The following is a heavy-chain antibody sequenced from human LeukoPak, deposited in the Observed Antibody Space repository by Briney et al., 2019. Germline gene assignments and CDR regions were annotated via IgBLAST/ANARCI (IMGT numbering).Heavy chain of an antibody. J-gene: IGHJ4*02. Sequence: SETLSLTCTVSGDSINSDYWNWIRQPPGKGLEWIGYVYYSGSTNYNPSLKSRVTISVDTSKNRFSLKLDSVTAADTAVYYCAKGVVVPIAAAGPIDYWGQGTLVTVSS. CDR1: GDSINSDY. CDR2: VYYSGST. V-gene: IGHV4-59*01. D-gene: IGHD6-13*01. CDR3: AKGVVVPIAAAGPIDY.